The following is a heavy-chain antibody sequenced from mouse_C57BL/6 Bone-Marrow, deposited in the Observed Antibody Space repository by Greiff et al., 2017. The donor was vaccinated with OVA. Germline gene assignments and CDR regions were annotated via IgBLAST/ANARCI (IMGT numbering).Heavy chain of an antibody. CDR2: IYPGGGYT. V-gene: IGHV1-63*01. Sequence: VQLQQSGAELVRPGTSVKMSCKASGYTFTNYWIGWAKQRPGHGLEWIGDIYPGGGYTNYNEKFKGKATLTADKSSSTAYMQFSRLTSEDSAIYYCASGDNSAGFAYWGQGTLLTVSA. CDR1: GYTFTNYW. CDR3: ASGDNSAGFAY. J-gene: IGHJ3*01.